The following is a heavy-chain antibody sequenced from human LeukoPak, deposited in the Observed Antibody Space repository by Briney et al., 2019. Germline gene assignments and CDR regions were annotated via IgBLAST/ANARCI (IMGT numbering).Heavy chain of an antibody. CDR2: IWSDSTNK. CDR1: RFTFSTYA. D-gene: IGHD4-17*01. V-gene: IGHV3-33*01. CDR3: ARDRLTTVTTFHFDY. Sequence: GGSLRLSCAASRFTFSTYAMHWVRQAPGKWLEWVAVIWSDSTNKYYADSVRGRFTISRDNSKNTLYLQMSSLRAEDTAMYYCARDRLTTVTTFHFDYWGQGTLVTVSS. J-gene: IGHJ4*02.